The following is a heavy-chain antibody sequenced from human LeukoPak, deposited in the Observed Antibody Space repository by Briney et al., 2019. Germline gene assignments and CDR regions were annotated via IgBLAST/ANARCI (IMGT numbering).Heavy chain of an antibody. V-gene: IGHV1-24*01. CDR2: FDPEDGET. CDR1: GYTLTELS. CDR3: ATGGRDVFAQMATISYGFVY. D-gene: IGHD5-24*01. Sequence: ASVKVSCKVSGYTLTELSMHWVRQAPGKGLEWMGGFDPEDGETIYAQKFQGRVTMTEDTSTDTAYMELISLRSEDTAVYYCATGGRDVFAQMATISYGFVYWGQGTLVTVSS. J-gene: IGHJ4*02.